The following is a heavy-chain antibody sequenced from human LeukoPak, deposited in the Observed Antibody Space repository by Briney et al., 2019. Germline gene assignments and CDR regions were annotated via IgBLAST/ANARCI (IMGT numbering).Heavy chain of an antibody. V-gene: IGHV4-38-2*02. CDR1: GYSIRSGYY. CDR2: IYHSGST. CDR3: AREDYYYDSSGYYPYYFDY. Sequence: SETLSLTCTVSGYSIRSGYYWGWIRQPPGKGLEWIGSIYHSGSTYYNPSLKSRVTISVDTSKNQFSLKLSSVTAADTAVYYCAREDYYYDSSGYYPYYFDYWGQGTLVTVSS. D-gene: IGHD3-22*01. J-gene: IGHJ4*02.